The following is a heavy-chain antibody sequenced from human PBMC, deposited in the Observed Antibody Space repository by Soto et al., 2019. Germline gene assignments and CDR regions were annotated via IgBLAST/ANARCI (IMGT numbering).Heavy chain of an antibody. CDR1: GFTFSSYA. Sequence: GGSLRLSCAASGFTFSSYAMSWVRQAPGKGLEWVSAISGSGSSTYYADSVKGRFTISRDNSKNTLYLQMNSLRAEDTAVYYCAKTGGYDYYYYGMDVWGQGTTVTVSS. D-gene: IGHD3-10*01. J-gene: IGHJ6*02. V-gene: IGHV3-23*01. CDR2: ISGSGSST. CDR3: AKTGGYDYYYYGMDV.